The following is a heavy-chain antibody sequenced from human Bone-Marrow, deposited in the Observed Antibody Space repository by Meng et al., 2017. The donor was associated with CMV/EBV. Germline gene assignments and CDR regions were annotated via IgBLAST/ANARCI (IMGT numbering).Heavy chain of an antibody. CDR2: MNPNSGNT. D-gene: IGHD6-6*01. Sequence: ASVKVSCKASGYTFTNSDINWVRQATGQGLEWMGWMNPNSGNTGYAQKFQGRVTMTRNTSISTAYMELSSLRSEDTAVYYCARVSARIAARNYYYYGMDVWGQGTTVTVSS. V-gene: IGHV1-8*01. J-gene: IGHJ6*02. CDR3: ARVSARIAARNYYYYGMDV. CDR1: GYTFTNSD.